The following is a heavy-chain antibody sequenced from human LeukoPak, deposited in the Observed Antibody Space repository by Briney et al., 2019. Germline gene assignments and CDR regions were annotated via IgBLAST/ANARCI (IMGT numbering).Heavy chain of an antibody. CDR1: GGSFSGYY. Sequence: SETLSLTCAVYGGSFSGYYWSWIRQPPGKGLEWIGEINHSGSTNYNPSLKSRVTISVDTSKNQFSLKLSSVTAADTAVYYCARGSGRSLDYWGQGTLATVSS. V-gene: IGHV4-34*01. J-gene: IGHJ4*02. CDR3: ARGSGRSLDY. CDR2: INHSGST. D-gene: IGHD1-26*01.